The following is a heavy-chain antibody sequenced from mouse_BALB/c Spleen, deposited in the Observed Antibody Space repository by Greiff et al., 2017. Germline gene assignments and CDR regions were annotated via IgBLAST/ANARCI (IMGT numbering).Heavy chain of an antibody. V-gene: IGHV1-74*04. D-gene: IGHD2-3*01. J-gene: IGHJ3*01. CDR3: AGGEVDGPFAY. Sequence: VQLQQPGAELVRPGASVQLSCKASGYSFTSYWMTWVKQRPGQGLEWIGLLHPSDSGTRLNQKFTDKATLTVDKSSSTAYMQLSSPSSEDSAVYYCAGGEVDGPFAYGGQGTLVTVSA. CDR2: LHPSDSGT. CDR1: GYSFTSYW.